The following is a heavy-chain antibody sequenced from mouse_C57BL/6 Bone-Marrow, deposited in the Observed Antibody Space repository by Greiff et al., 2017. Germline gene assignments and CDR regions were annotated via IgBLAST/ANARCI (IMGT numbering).Heavy chain of an antibody. J-gene: IGHJ3*01. Sequence: VQLVESGAELARPGASVKLSCKASGYTFTSYGISWVKQRTGQGLEWIGEIYPRSGNTYYNEKFKGKATLTADKSSSTAYMELRSLTSEDSAVYFCAREGVYGNYVGFAYWGQGTLVTVSA. CDR2: IYPRSGNT. CDR3: AREGVYGNYVGFAY. D-gene: IGHD2-1*01. CDR1: GYTFTSYG. V-gene: IGHV1-81*01.